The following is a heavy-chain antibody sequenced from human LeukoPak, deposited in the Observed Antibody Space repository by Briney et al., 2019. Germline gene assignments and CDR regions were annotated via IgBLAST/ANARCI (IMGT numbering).Heavy chain of an antibody. CDR1: GGTFSSYT. CDR2: IIPILGIA. Sequence: SVKVSCKASGGTFSSYTISWVRQAPGQGLESMGRIIPILGIANYAQKFQGRVTITADKSTSTAYMELSSLRSEDTAVYYCARGKMVTRGMDVWGQGTTVTVSS. CDR3: ARGKMVTRGMDV. D-gene: IGHD4-23*01. V-gene: IGHV1-69*02. J-gene: IGHJ6*02.